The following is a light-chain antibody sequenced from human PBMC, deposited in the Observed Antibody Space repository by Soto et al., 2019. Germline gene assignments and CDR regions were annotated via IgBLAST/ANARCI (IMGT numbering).Light chain of an antibody. CDR3: QQYHSYSLT. V-gene: IGKV1-5*03. Sequence: DIQMTQSPSTLSASVGDRVTITCRASQSISSWLAWYQQKPGKAPKLLIYKASSLEGGVPSRFSSSGSGTDFTLTISSLQPDDFSTYYCQQYHSYSLTFGGRTKVDIK. J-gene: IGKJ4*01. CDR2: KAS. CDR1: QSISSW.